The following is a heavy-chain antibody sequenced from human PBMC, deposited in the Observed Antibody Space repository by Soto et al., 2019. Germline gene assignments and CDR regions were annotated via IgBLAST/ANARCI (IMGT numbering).Heavy chain of an antibody. CDR2: IKQDGSEK. J-gene: IGHJ6*02. D-gene: IGHD6-19*01. CDR1: GFTFSSYW. V-gene: IGHV3-7*03. Sequence: EVQLVESGGGLVQPGGSLRLSCAASGFTFSSYWMSWVRQAPGKGLEWVANIKQDGSEKYYVDSVKGRFTISRDNAKNQLYLQMNSLRAEATAVYYCERDRPSGWYSHQLNYYYYGMDVWGQGTTVTVSS. CDR3: ERDRPSGWYSHQLNYYYYGMDV.